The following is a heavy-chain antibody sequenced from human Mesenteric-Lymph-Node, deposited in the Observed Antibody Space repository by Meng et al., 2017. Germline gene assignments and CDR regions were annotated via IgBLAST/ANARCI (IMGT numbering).Heavy chain of an antibody. CDR2: IYDGGRT. V-gene: IGHV4-59*12. J-gene: IGHJ3*02. D-gene: IGHD3-9*01. Sequence: SETLSLTCTVSGGSISSYYWSWIRQPPGKGLEWIGYIYDGGRTLYNPSLRSRFTISADTSKNQFSLKLSSVTAADTAVYYCARSIGEPYYDILTGYYRSNDAFNIWGQGTMVTVSS. CDR1: GGSISSYY. CDR3: ARSIGEPYYDILTGYYRSNDAFNI.